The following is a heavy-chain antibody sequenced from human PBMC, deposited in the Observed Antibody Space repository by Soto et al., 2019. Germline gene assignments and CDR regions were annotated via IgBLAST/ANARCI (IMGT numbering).Heavy chain of an antibody. J-gene: IGHJ5*02. V-gene: IGHV3-48*02. CDR2: ISSSSSTI. CDR1: GFTFSSYT. CDR3: AREEIAVADDTIRVWFAR. Sequence: EVQLVESGGGLVQPGGSLRLSCAASGFTFSSYTMNWVRQAPGKGLEWVSYISSSSSTIYYADSVKGRFTISRDNAKDSLYLQMNSLRDEDTAIYYCAREEIAVADDTIRVWFARWGQGTLVTVSS. D-gene: IGHD6-19*01.